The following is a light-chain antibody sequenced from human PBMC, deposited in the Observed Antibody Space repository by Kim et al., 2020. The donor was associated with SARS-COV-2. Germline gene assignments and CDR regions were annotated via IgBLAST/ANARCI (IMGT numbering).Light chain of an antibody. CDR1: NIGGKS. Sequence: APGKTARITCGGKNIGGKSVHWYQQKPGQAPVLVIYYDSDRPSGIPERLSGSNSGNTATLTISRVEAGDEADYYCQVWESSSDHVLFGGGTQLTVL. CDR2: YDS. J-gene: IGLJ2*01. CDR3: QVWESSSDHVL. V-gene: IGLV3-21*01.